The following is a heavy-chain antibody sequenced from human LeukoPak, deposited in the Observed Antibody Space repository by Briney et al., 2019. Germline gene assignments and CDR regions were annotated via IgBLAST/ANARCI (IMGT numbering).Heavy chain of an antibody. V-gene: IGHV3-73*01. CDR2: IRSKANSYAT. CDR3: TRGYYDSSGYYNYYYYYYYYMDV. CDR1: GFTFSGSA. J-gene: IGHJ6*03. D-gene: IGHD3-22*01. Sequence: GGSLKLSCAASGFTFSGSAMHWVRQASGKGLEWVGRIRSKANSYATAYAASVKGRFTISRDDSKNTAYLQMNSLKTEDTAVYYCTRGYYDSSGYYNYYYYYYYYMDVWGKGTTVTVSS.